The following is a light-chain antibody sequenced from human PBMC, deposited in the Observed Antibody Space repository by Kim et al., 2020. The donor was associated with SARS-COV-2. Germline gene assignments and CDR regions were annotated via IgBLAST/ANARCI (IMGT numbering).Light chain of an antibody. CDR1: SLRSYY. CDR3: NSRDSSGNHV. Sequence: SSELTQDPAMSVALGQTVRITCQGDSLRSYYASWYQQKPGQAPVLVIYGKNNRPSGIPDRFSGSSSGNTASLTITGAQAEDEADYYCNSRDSSGNHVFGT. V-gene: IGLV3-19*01. J-gene: IGLJ1*01. CDR2: GKN.